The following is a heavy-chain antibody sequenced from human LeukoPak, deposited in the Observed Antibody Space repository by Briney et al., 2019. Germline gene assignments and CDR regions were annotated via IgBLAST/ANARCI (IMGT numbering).Heavy chain of an antibody. CDR3: ARDGHFDY. Sequence: ASVKVSCKTSGYSFTSYYIHWLRQAPGQGLEWMGWINPNSGGTNYAHKFQGRVTMTRDTSISTAYMELSRLRSDDTAVYYCARDGHFDYWGQGTLVTVSS. V-gene: IGHV1-2*02. CDR1: GYSFTSYY. J-gene: IGHJ4*02. CDR2: INPNSGGT.